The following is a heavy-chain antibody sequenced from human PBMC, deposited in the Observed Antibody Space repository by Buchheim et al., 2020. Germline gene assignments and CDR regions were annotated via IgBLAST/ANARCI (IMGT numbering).Heavy chain of an antibody. V-gene: IGHV4-31*03. CDR3: ARSSRLDIVIVPADYYSYYGMDV. Sequence: QVQLQESGPGLVKPSQTLSLTCTVSGDSISSGAYYWNWIRQHPGKGLEWIGYTYYSGSTYYNPSLKSRLSISVDTSKNQFSLRLTSVTAADTAVYYCARSSRLDIVIVPADYYSYYGMDVWGQGTT. CDR2: TYYSGST. J-gene: IGHJ6*02. D-gene: IGHD2-2*01. CDR1: GDSISSGAYY.